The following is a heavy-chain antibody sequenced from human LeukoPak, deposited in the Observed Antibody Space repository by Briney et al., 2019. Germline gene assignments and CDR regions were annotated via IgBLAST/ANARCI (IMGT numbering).Heavy chain of an antibody. Sequence: GGSLRLSCAASGFTVSSNYMSWVRQAPGKGLEWASVIYSGGSTYYADSVKGRFTISRDNSKNTLYLQMNSLRAEDTAVYYCARDLLTVTTEGYYYYYMDVWGKGTTVTVSS. CDR2: IYSGGST. CDR3: ARDLLTVTTEGYYYYYMDV. D-gene: IGHD4-11*01. CDR1: GFTVSSNY. V-gene: IGHV3-66*02. J-gene: IGHJ6*03.